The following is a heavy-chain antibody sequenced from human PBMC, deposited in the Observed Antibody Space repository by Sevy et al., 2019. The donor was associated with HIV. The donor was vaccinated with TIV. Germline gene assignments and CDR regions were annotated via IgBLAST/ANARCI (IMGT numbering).Heavy chain of an antibody. Sequence: SETLSLTCAVSNYSISSGYYWGWIRQPRGKGLEWIDTGYHGGSTYYNPSLQSRVTISLDTSKNHFSLRLRSVTAADTAVYYCARASGGDRLDYYGMDVWGQGTTVTVSS. V-gene: IGHV4-38-2*01. D-gene: IGHD2-21*02. CDR2: GYHGGST. CDR1: NYSISSGYY. CDR3: ARASGGDRLDYYGMDV. J-gene: IGHJ6*02.